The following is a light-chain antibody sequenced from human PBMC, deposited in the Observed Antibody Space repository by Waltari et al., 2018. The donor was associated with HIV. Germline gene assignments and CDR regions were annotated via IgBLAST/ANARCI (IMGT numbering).Light chain of an antibody. CDR2: SNN. J-gene: IGLJ1*01. CDR3: AAWDDSLKGGA. V-gene: IGLV1-44*01. Sequence: QSVLAQPPSASGTPGPRVTISCSGSTSTIGGNTVSWYQQLPGTAPKLLIYSNNERPSGVPDRLSGSTSGTSASLVISGLQSEDEADYYCAAWDDSLKGGAFGTGTKVTVL. CDR1: TSTIGGNT.